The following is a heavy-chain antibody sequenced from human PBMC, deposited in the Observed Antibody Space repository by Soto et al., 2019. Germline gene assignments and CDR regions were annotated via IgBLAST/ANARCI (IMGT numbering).Heavy chain of an antibody. D-gene: IGHD4-4*01. Sequence: SVKVSCKASAGTFSRYPIACVRQAPVHGLEWMGQIIPIFGTISHAQNFQGRITITADESTSTAYMELSSLRSDDTAVYYCARPRTVAATKGYDYWGQGTLVT. CDR1: AGTFSRYP. J-gene: IGHJ4*02. CDR2: IIPIFGTI. V-gene: IGHV1-69*13. CDR3: ARPRTVAATKGYDY.